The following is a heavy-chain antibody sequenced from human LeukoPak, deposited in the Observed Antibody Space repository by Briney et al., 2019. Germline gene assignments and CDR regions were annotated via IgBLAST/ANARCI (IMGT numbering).Heavy chain of an antibody. J-gene: IGHJ4*02. CDR3: AKDSWVYYYDSRNCDY. CDR2: IRYDGSNE. CDR1: GFTFSSYG. Sequence: PGGSLSLSCAASGFTFSSYGMHWVRQAPGKGLDWVAFIRYDGSNEYYADSVKGRFTISRDNSKNTLYLQMNSLRAEDTAVYYCAKDSWVYYYDSRNCDYWGQGTLVTVSS. D-gene: IGHD3-22*01. V-gene: IGHV3-30*02.